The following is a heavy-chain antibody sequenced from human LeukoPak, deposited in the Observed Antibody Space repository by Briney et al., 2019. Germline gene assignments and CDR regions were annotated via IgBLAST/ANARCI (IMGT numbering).Heavy chain of an antibody. J-gene: IGHJ4*02. V-gene: IGHV1-24*01. CDR3: ATSNGYYLY. Sequence: ASVKVSCKVSGYTLSQLSMHWVRQAPGKGLEWMGGFDPEDGETIYAQNFQGRATMTEDRSTDTAYMEMDSLRSEDTAVYYCATSNGYYLYWGQGTLVTVSS. CDR1: GYTLSQLS. D-gene: IGHD3-22*01. CDR2: FDPEDGET.